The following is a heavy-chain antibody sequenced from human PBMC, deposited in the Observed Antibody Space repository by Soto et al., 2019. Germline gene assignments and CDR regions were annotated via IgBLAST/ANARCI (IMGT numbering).Heavy chain of an antibody. D-gene: IGHD3-16*01. CDR2: IVPLSGTP. CDR3: ARDWRQMSRGGFLDY. J-gene: IGHJ4*02. V-gene: IGHV1-69*06. CDR1: GGNSNSYS. Sequence: QVRLVQSGAEVKKPGSSVKLSCKVSGGNSNSYSISWVRQAPGHGIQWLGTIVPLSGTPNHAQQLPARVTITADTSTNTAYLELSSLRSEDTAIYYCARDWRQMSRGGFLDYWGQGSLVTISS.